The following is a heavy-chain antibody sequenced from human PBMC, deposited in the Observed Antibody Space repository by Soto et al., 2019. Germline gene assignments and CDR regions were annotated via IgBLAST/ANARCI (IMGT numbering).Heavy chain of an antibody. J-gene: IGHJ4*02. CDR3: AKFFVAPAFHFDY. CDR1: GFTFSSYA. Sequence: GGSLRLSCTASGFTFSSYAMAWVRQAPGKGLEWVSSITGSGGGPYYADSVKGRFTISRDNAKNTLYLQMNNLRADDTAVYYCAKFFVAPAFHFDYWGQGTLVTVSS. V-gene: IGHV3-23*01. D-gene: IGHD2-15*01. CDR2: ITGSGGGP.